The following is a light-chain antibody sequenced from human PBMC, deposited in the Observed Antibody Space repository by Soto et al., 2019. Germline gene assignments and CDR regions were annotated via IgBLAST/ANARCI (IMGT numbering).Light chain of an antibody. Sequence: QSVLTQPASVSGSLGQSITISCTGTSSDVGRDSLVSWYQQYPGKAPRLMIYQDIERPSGVSNRFSASKSGNTASLTISGRQTEDDANYYCCSYAGGTSVVFGGGTKLTVL. CDR2: QDI. CDR1: SSDVGRDSL. CDR3: CSYAGGTSVV. J-gene: IGLJ2*01. V-gene: IGLV2-23*01.